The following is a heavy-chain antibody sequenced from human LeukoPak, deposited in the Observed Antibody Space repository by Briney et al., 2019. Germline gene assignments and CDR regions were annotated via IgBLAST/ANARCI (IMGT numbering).Heavy chain of an antibody. V-gene: IGHV3-30-3*01. J-gene: IGHJ6*02. CDR2: ISYAVNNK. Sequence: GGSLRLSCAASGFTFSNYAIHCVRQAPGKGLEWVALISYAVNNKYYTDSVKARFTISRDNSKNTLYLQINSLRAEDTAVYYCARDSYGMDVWGQGTTVTVSS. CDR1: GFTFSNYA. CDR3: ARDSYGMDV.